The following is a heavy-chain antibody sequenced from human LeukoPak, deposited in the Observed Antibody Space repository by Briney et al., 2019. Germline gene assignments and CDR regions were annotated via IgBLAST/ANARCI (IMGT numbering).Heavy chain of an antibody. D-gene: IGHD3-10*01. CDR1: GGSISSYY. J-gene: IGHJ4*02. CDR3: ESVVRGVIKY. V-gene: IGHV4-59*06. CDR2: IYYSGST. Sequence: SETLSLTCSVSGGSISSYYWSWIRQPPGKGLEWIGYIYYSGSTYYNPSLKSRVTISVDTSKNQFSLKLSSVTAADTAVYYCESVVRGVIKYWGQGTLVTVSS.